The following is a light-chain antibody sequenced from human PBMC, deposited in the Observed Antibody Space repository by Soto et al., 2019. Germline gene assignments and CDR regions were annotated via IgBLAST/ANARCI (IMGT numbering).Light chain of an antibody. CDR2: GAS. V-gene: IGKV3-15*01. CDR3: QQYDKWPTWT. J-gene: IGKJ1*01. Sequence: EIVLTQSPATLSVSPGERATLSCRASQSVSRDVAWYQQKPGQAPRLLIYGASTRAPSIPARFSGSGSGTDFTLTISSLQSEDCALYYCQQYDKWPTWTFGQGTKVENK. CDR1: QSVSRD.